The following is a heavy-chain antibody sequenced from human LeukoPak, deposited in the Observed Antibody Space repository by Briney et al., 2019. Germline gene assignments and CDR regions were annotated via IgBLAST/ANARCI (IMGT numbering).Heavy chain of an antibody. CDR3: ARLISSGAHDPAFDI. CDR1: GYSFTSYW. CDR2: IYPGGSDT. J-gene: IGHJ3*02. V-gene: IGHV5-51*01. D-gene: IGHD6-19*01. Sequence: GESLKISCKGSGYSFTSYWIGWVRQMPGKGLEWMGIIYPGGSDTRYSPSFQGQVTISADQSISTAYLQWSSLTASDTAMYYCARLISSGAHDPAFDIWGQGTMVTVSS.